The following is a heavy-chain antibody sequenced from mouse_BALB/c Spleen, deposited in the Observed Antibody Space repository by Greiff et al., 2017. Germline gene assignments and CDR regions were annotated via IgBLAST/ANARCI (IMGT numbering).Heavy chain of an antibody. CDR1: GFSLTSYG. CDR3: ARAPSYYRYEVDY. J-gene: IGHJ2*01. V-gene: IGHV2-9*02. D-gene: IGHD2-14*01. Sequence: VHLVESGPGLVAPSQSLSITCTVSGFSLTSYGVHWVRQPPGKGLEWLGVIWAGGSTNYNSALMSRLSISKDNSKSQVFLKMNSLQTDDTAMYYCARAPSYYRYEVDYWGQGTTLTVSS. CDR2: IWAGGST.